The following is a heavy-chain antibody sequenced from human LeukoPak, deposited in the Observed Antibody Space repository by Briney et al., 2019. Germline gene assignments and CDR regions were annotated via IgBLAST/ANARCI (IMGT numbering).Heavy chain of an antibody. CDR1: GYTFTDYY. V-gene: IGHV1-18*04. CDR2: ISAYNGNT. J-gene: IGHJ6*03. CDR3: ARISPPYYYYMDV. Sequence: ASVKVSCKASGYTFTDYYIHWVRQAPGQGLEWMGWISAYNGNTNYAQKLQGRVTMTTDTSTSTAYMELRSLRSDDTAVYYCARISPPYYYYMDVWGKGTTVTVSS.